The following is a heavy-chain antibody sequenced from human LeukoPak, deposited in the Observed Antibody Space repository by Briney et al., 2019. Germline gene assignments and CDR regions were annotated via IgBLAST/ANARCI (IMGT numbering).Heavy chain of an antibody. CDR2: IRYVGST. V-gene: IGHV4-39*01. CDR1: GGSISGSRRY. J-gene: IGHJ4*02. D-gene: IGHD6-13*01. CDR3: TRQLSWASDNDDS. Sequence: SETLSLTCSVSGGSISGSRRYWGWVRQTPGGGLEWLGSIRYVGSTYHNPSLQSRLTMSVDTSQNRFSLTLKSVTAADTSVYYCTRQLSWASDNDDSWGQGILVTVSS.